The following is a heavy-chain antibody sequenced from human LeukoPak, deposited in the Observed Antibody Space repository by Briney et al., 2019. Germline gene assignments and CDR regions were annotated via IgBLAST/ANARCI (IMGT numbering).Heavy chain of an antibody. V-gene: IGHV3-30*19. J-gene: IGHJ4*02. CDR1: GFTFSSYG. Sequence: GGSLRLSCAASGFTFSSYGMHWVRQAPGKGLEWVAVISYDGSNKYYADSVKGRFTISRDNSKNTLYLQMNSLRAEDTAVYYCARDQQWLVRLGLDYWGQGTLVTVSS. CDR2: ISYDGSNK. CDR3: ARDQQWLVRLGLDY. D-gene: IGHD6-19*01.